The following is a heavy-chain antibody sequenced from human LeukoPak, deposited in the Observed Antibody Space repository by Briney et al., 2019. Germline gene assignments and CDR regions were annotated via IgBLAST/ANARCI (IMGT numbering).Heavy chain of an antibody. Sequence: GGSLRLSCAASGFTFYDYAMHWVRQAPGKGLEWVSGISWNSGSIGYADSVKGRFTISRDNAKNSLYLQMNSVRAEDTALYYCAKGTVAGTELGWFDPWGQGTLVTVSS. CDR3: AKGTVAGTELGWFDP. CDR2: ISWNSGSI. V-gene: IGHV3-9*01. D-gene: IGHD6-19*01. CDR1: GFTFYDYA. J-gene: IGHJ5*02.